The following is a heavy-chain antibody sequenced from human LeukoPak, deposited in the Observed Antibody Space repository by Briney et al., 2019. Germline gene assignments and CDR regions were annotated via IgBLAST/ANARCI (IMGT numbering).Heavy chain of an antibody. D-gene: IGHD1-26*01. V-gene: IGHV3-30-3*01. J-gene: IGHJ6*02. CDR3: AKGDGSYYYYYGMDV. Sequence: GGSLRLSCAASGFTFSIYTMVWVRQAPGKGLEWVAVTSYDGSNKYYADSVKGRFTISRDNSKNTLYLQMNSLRAEDTAVYYCAKGDGSYYYYYGMDVWGQGTTVTVSS. CDR1: GFTFSIYT. CDR2: TSYDGSNK.